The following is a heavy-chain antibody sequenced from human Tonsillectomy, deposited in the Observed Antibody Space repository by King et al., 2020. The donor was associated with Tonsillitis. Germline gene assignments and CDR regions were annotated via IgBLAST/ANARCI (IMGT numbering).Heavy chain of an antibody. CDR2: ISGSGGST. CDR3: AKAGRPVGATTGYYGMDL. D-gene: IGHD1-26*01. Sequence: VQLVESGGGLAQPGGSLRLSCAASGFIFSSYAMNWVRQAPGKGLEWVSAISGSGGSTYYADSVKGRFTISRDNSKNTRYLQMNSLRAEDTAVYYCAKAGRPVGATTGYYGMDLWGQGTTVTVSS. V-gene: IGHV3-23*04. CDR1: GFIFSSYA. J-gene: IGHJ6*02.